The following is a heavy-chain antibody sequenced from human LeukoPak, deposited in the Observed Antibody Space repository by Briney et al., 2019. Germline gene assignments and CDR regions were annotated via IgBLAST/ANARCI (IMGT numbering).Heavy chain of an antibody. CDR2: IYHSGST. J-gene: IGHJ4*02. D-gene: IGHD5-18*01. Sequence: SETLSLTCAVSGGSISSNNWWSWVRQPPGKGLEWIGEIYHSGSTNYNPSLKSRVTISVDKSKNQFSLKLSSVTAADTAVYYCARGRRGYSYGSDYWGQGTLVTVSS. CDR3: ARGRRGYSYGSDY. CDR1: GGSISSNNW. V-gene: IGHV4-4*02.